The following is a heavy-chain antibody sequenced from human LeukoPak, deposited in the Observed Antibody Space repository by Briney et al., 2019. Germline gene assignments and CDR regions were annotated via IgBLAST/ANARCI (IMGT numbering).Heavy chain of an antibody. J-gene: IGHJ5*02. Sequence: PSETLSLTCAVSGGSISSISSNNWAWIRQPPGKGLELIAAIHYTGSTYYDPSFMSRVTISVDTSKNQFSLKLNSLTATDTAVYYCARLPTGYPNWFDTWGQGILVTVSS. CDR3: ARLPTGYPNWFDT. D-gene: IGHD5-18*01. CDR2: IHYTGST. V-gene: IGHV4-39*01. CDR1: GGSISSISSNN.